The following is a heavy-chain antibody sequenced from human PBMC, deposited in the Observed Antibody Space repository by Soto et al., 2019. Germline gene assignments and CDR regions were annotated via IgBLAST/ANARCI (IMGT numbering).Heavy chain of an antibody. CDR1: GFTFSSYG. J-gene: IGHJ6*02. Sequence: PGGSLRLSCAASGFTFSSYGMHWVRQAPGKGLEWVAVIWYDGSNKYYADSVKGRFTISRDNSKNTLYLQMNSLRAEDTAVYYCAKADYDILTGQDYYGLDVWGQGTTVTVSS. CDR2: IWYDGSNK. V-gene: IGHV3-30*02. D-gene: IGHD3-9*01. CDR3: AKADYDILTGQDYYGLDV.